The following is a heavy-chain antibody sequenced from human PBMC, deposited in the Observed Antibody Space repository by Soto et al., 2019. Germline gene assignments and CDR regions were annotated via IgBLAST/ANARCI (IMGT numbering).Heavy chain of an antibody. CDR3: ARQRWLQWEGFYFDY. V-gene: IGHV4-4*02. CDR1: GGSISSTNW. Sequence: PSETLSLTCVVSGGSISSTNWWSWVRQPPGKGLEWIGEIHHTGSTNYNPSLKSRVIISVDKSKNQFSLKLNSVTAADTAVYYCARQRWLQWEGFYFDYWGQGSLVTVSS. J-gene: IGHJ4*02. D-gene: IGHD5-12*01. CDR2: IHHTGST.